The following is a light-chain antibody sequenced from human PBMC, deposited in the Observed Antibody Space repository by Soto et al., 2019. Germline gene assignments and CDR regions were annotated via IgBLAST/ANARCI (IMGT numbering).Light chain of an antibody. V-gene: IGKV3-20*01. J-gene: IGKJ4*01. Sequence: EIVLTQSPGTLSLSPGERATLSCRASQSVSNNYLAWYQQIPGQAPRLLIYGASNRATGIPDRFSGSGSGTDFTLTISRLEPEDFAVYYCQQFSSYPLTFGGGTKVDIK. CDR3: QQFSSYPLT. CDR1: QSVSNNY. CDR2: GAS.